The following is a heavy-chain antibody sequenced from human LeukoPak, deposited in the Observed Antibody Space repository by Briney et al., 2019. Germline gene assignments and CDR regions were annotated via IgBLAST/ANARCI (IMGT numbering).Heavy chain of an antibody. CDR3: ARNYYGSGTYYDY. J-gene: IGHJ4*02. V-gene: IGHV3-23*01. CDR1: GFTFSSYV. Sequence: GGSLRLSCAASGFTFSSYVMSWVRQAPGKGLEWVSAISGSGGSTYYADSVKGRFTISRDDAMNSLYLHMHSLRAEDTAVYYCARNYYGSGTYYDYWGQGTLVTVSS. D-gene: IGHD3-10*01. CDR2: ISGSGGST.